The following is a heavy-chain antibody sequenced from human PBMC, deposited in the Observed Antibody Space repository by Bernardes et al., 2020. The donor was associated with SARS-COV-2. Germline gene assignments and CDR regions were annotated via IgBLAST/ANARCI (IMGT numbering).Heavy chain of an antibody. Sequence: ASVKVSCKVSGYSLSELCIHWVRQAPGKGLEWMGSFDPEDGETIYAQKFQGRVTMTEDTSTDTAYMELSSLRSEDTAVYYCATGAATYYYDSRGYYRLDYWGQGTLLTVSS. CDR2: FDPEDGET. CDR1: GYSLSELC. CDR3: ATGAATYYYDSRGYYRLDY. V-gene: IGHV1-24*01. J-gene: IGHJ4*02. D-gene: IGHD3-22*01.